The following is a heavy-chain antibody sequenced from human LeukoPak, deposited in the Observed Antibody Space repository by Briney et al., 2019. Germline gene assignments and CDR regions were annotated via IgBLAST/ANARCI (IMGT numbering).Heavy chain of an antibody. Sequence: GGSLRLSCAASGFTFSSYAMSWVRQAPGKGLEWVSAISGSGGSTYYTDSVKGRFTISRDNSKNTLYLQMNSLRAEDTAVYYCASGGIVVVHSGLLDYWGQGTLVTVSS. V-gene: IGHV3-23*01. CDR2: ISGSGGST. CDR1: GFTFSSYA. CDR3: ASGGIVVVHSGLLDY. J-gene: IGHJ4*02. D-gene: IGHD3-22*01.